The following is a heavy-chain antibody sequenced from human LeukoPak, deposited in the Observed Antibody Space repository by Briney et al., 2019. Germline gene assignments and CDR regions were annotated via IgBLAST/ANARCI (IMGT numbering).Heavy chain of an antibody. CDR1: GGSISSSTHY. V-gene: IGHV4-39*07. D-gene: IGHD1-26*01. CDR3: ARDSAYSETYTPDVFDV. J-gene: IGHJ3*01. CDR2: IHYSGTT. Sequence: PSETLSLTCTVSGGSISSSTHYWGWIRQPPGKGLEWIASIHYSGTTYYNPSLDSRISTSVDTSKNQFSLRLSSVTAADTAVFYCARDSAYSETYTPDVFDVWGQGTMVTVSS.